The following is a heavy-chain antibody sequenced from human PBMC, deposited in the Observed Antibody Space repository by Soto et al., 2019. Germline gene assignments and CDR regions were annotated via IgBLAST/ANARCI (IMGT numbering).Heavy chain of an antibody. CDR2: ISYDGSNK. D-gene: IGHD2-15*01. V-gene: IGHV3-30*18. CDR1: GFTFSSYG. CDR3: VKEQTGYPGSIYYYYGMDV. Sequence: GGSLRLSCAASGFTFSSYGMHWVRQAPGKGLEWVAVISYDGSNKYYADSVKGRFTISRDNSKNTLYLQMNSLRAEDTAVYYCVKEQTGYPGSIYYYYGMDVWGQGTTVTVSS. J-gene: IGHJ6*02.